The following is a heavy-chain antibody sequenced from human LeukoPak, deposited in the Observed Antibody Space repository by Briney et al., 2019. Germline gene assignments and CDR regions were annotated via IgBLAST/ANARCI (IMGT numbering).Heavy chain of an antibody. CDR2: ISNDGSNN. CDR3: ARDRDGMDV. CDR1: GFIFSDYA. V-gene: IGHV3-30-3*01. J-gene: IGHJ6*02. Sequence: GGSLRLSCAASGFIFSDYAMHWVRQAPGKGLEWVAVISNDGSNNYHADSVKGRFTISRDNSKNTLYLQMNSLRAEDTAVYYCARDRDGMDVWGQGTTVTVSS.